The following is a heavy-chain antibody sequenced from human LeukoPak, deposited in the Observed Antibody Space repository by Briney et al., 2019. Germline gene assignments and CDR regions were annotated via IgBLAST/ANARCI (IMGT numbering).Heavy chain of an antibody. J-gene: IGHJ4*02. CDR3: ARSPPITGTTFLPQY. D-gene: IGHD1-7*01. CDR1: GYTFTNYA. CDR2: ISAYNGNT. Sequence: ASVKVSCKASGYTFTNYAMNWVRQAPGQGLEWMGWISAYNGNTSYAQKLQGRVTMTTDTSTSTAYMELRSLRSDDTAVYYCARSPPITGTTFLPQYWGQGTLVTVSS. V-gene: IGHV1-18*01.